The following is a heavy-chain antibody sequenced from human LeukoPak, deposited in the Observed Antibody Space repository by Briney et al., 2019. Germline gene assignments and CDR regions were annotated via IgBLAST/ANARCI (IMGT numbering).Heavy chain of an antibody. CDR3: ARDRGSGWFVY. J-gene: IGHJ4*02. V-gene: IGHV1-18*01. CDR2: ISAYNGNT. CDR1: GYTFTTYG. Sequence: ASVKVSCKASGYTFTTYGISWVRQAPGKGLEWMGWISAYNGNTNFAQKFQGRVTMTTDTSTSTAYMELRSLTSADTAVYYCARDRGSGWFVYWGQGTLVTVSS. D-gene: IGHD6-19*01.